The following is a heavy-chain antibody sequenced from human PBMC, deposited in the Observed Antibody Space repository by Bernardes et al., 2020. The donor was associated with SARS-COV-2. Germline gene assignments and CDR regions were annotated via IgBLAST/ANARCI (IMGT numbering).Heavy chain of an antibody. J-gene: IGHJ6*02. V-gene: IGHV3-48*03. CDR2: ISSSGSTI. D-gene: IGHD3-3*01. Sequence: GSLRLSCAASGFTFSSYEMNWVRQAPGKGLEWVSYISSSGSTIYYADSVKGRFTISRDNAKNSLYLQMNSLRAEDTAVYYCAREGALPYYGYYYYGMDVWGQGTTVTVSS. CDR3: AREGALPYYGYYYYGMDV. CDR1: GFTFSSYE.